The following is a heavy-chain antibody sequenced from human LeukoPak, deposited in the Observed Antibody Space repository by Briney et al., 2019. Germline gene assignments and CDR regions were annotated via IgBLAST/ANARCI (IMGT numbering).Heavy chain of an antibody. CDR1: GGYINSGDFH. V-gene: IGHV4-30-4*01. J-gene: IGHJ4*02. Sequence: SETLSLTCSVSGGYINSGDFHWSWVRQSPGKGLEWIGYINYRGSTDYNSSLKSRLIISVDTSKNHFSLKLNSVTAADTAVYYCASLGGYYNYWGQGRLVIVSS. CDR3: ASLGGYYNY. CDR2: INYRGST. D-gene: IGHD3-22*01.